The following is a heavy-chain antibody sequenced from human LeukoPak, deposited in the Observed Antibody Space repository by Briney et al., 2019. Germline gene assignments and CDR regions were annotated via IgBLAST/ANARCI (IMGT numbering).Heavy chain of an antibody. CDR1: GFSFSVYW. CDR2: IKTDGSIT. CDR3: TREDQSLQYAADC. J-gene: IGHJ4*02. Sequence: GGSLRLSCAASGFSFSVYWMHWVRQAPGKGPVWVSRIKTDGSITDYADSVKGRFTISRDNSKNTLFLQMNSLRAEDTAVYYCTREDQSLQYAADCWGQGTLVTVSS. D-gene: IGHD2-15*01. V-gene: IGHV3-74*01.